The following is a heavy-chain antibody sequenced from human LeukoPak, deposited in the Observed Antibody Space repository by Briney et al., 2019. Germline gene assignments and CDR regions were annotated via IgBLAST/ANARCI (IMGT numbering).Heavy chain of an antibody. CDR3: AKGGPPEQWLVPLPFAY. J-gene: IGHJ4*02. Sequence: GGSLRLSCAASGFTFSSYAMSWVRQAPGKGLEWVSAISGSGGSTYYTVSVKGRFTISRDNSKNTLYLQMNSLRAEDTAVYYCAKGGPPEQWLVPLPFAYWGQGTLVTVSS. D-gene: IGHD6-19*01. V-gene: IGHV3-23*01. CDR1: GFTFSSYA. CDR2: ISGSGGST.